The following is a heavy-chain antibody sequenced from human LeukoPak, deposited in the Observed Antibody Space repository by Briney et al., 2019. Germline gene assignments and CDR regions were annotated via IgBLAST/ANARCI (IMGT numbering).Heavy chain of an antibody. V-gene: IGHV4-34*01. J-gene: IGHJ6*02. CDR2: INHSGST. Sequence: SETLSLTCAVYGGSFSGYYWGWIRQPPGKGLEWIGEINHSGSTNYNPSLKSRVTISVDTSKNQFSLKLSSVTAADTAVYYCARGVGYYYGMDVWGQGTTVTVSS. CDR1: GGSFSGYY. CDR3: ARGVGYYYGMDV.